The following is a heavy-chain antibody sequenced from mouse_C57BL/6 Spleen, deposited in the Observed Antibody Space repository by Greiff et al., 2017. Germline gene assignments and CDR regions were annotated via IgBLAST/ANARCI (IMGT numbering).Heavy chain of an antibody. CDR1: GYSFTGYY. V-gene: IGHV1-42*01. CDR3: ERYYDGPHYAMDY. Sequence: VQLQQSGPELVKPGASVKISCKASGYSFTGYYMNWVQQTPEKSLEWIGEINPSSGGTTYNQKFKAKATLTVDKSSSTAYMQRKSLTSEDSAVYSCERYYDGPHYAMDYWGQGTSVTVSS. D-gene: IGHD1-1*01. CDR2: INPSSGGT. J-gene: IGHJ4*01.